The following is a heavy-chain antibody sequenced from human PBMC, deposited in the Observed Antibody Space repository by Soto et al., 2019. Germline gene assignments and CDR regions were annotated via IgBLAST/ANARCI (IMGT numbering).Heavy chain of an antibody. CDR2: ISAYNGNT. V-gene: IGHV1-18*01. Sequence: QVQLVQSGAEVKKPGASVKVSCKASGYTFTSYGISWVRQAPGQGLEWMGWISAYNGNTNYAQKLQGRVTMTTDTSTSTAYMELRSLRSDDTAVYYCARDHDFWSGYSRNPNYYYGMDVWGQGTTVTVSS. CDR1: GYTFTSYG. D-gene: IGHD3-3*01. CDR3: ARDHDFWSGYSRNPNYYYGMDV. J-gene: IGHJ6*02.